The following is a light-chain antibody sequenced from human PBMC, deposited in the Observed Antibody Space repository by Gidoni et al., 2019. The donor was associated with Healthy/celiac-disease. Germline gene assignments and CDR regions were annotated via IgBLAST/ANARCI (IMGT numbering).Light chain of an antibody. CDR3: QQSYSTLPYT. CDR2: AAS. J-gene: IGKJ2*01. CDR1: QSISSY. V-gene: IGKV1-39*01. Sequence: DIQMTPSPSSLSASVGDRVTITCRASQSISSYLNWYQQKPGKAPKLLIYAASSLQSGGPSRFSGSGAGTDFTLTISSLQPEDFATYYCQQSYSTLPYTFGQGTKLEIK.